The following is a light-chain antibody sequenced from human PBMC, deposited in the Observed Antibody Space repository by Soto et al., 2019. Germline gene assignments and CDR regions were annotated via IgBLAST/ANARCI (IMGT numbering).Light chain of an antibody. CDR3: QSYDSSLSGVV. V-gene: IGLV1-40*01. CDR2: GTS. CDR1: SSNIGAGYD. J-gene: IGLJ2*01. Sequence: QSVLTQPPSVSGAPGRRVTISGTGSSSNIGAGYDVPWYQQLPGTAPKLLIYGTSNRPSGVPDRFSGSKSGTSASLAITGLQAEDEADYYCQSYDSSLSGVVFGGGTKLTVL.